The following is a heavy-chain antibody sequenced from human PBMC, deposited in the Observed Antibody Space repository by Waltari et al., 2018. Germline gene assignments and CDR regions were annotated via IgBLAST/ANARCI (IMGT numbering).Heavy chain of an antibody. Sequence: QLQLQESGPGLVKPSETLSLTCTVSGGSISSSSYYWGWIRQPPGKGLEWIGSIYYSGGTYYNPSLKSRVTISVDTSKNQFSLKLSSVTAADTAVYYCARHVIAAADAFDIWGQGTMVTVSS. CDR1: GGSISSSSYY. D-gene: IGHD6-13*01. J-gene: IGHJ3*02. CDR2: IYYSGGT. V-gene: IGHV4-39*01. CDR3: ARHVIAAADAFDI.